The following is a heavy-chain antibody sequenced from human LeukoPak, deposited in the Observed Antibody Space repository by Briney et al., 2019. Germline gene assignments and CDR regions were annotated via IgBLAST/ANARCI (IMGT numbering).Heavy chain of an antibody. V-gene: IGHV3-21*01. CDR1: GFTFSSYS. D-gene: IGHD3-10*01. J-gene: IGHJ3*02. CDR2: ISSSSSYI. CDR3: ARGRRDDAFDI. Sequence: GGSLRLSCAASGFTFSSYSMNWVRQAPGKGLEWVSSISSSSSYIYYADSVKGRFTISRDNAKNSLYLQMNSLRAEDTAVYYCARGRRDDAFDIWGPGTMVTVSS.